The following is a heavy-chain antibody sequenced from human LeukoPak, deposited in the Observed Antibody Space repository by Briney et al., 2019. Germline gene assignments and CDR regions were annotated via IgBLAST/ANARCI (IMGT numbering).Heavy chain of an antibody. V-gene: IGHV3-7*01. J-gene: IGHJ4*02. CDR3: ARDKGYNSAY. CDR1: GFTFNNFP. CDR2: IRMDGGEQ. Sequence: PGGSLRLSCAASGFTFNNFPMSWVRQVPGKGLEWVANIRMDGGEQYYMDSVEGRFTISRDNAKNSLYLQMYSLRPEDTAVYYCARDKGYNSAYWGRGTLVTVSS. D-gene: IGHD5-24*01.